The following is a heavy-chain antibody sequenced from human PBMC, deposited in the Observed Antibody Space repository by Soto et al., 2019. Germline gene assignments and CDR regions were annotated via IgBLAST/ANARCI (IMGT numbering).Heavy chain of an antibody. CDR2: ISSSSSYI. CDR1: GFTFSSYS. V-gene: IGHV3-21*01. CDR3: ARDSGGWYGDADY. Sequence: EVQLVESGGGLVKPGGSLRLSCAASGFTFSSYSMNWVRQAPGKGLEWVSSISSSSSYIYYADSVKGRFTISRDNAKNSLYLQMNRLRAEGTAVYYCARDSGGWYGDADYWGQGTLVTVSS. J-gene: IGHJ4*02. D-gene: IGHD6-19*01.